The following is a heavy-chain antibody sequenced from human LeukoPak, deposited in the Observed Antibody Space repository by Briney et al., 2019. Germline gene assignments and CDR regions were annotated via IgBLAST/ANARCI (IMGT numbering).Heavy chain of an antibody. D-gene: IGHD4-17*01. V-gene: IGHV3-64*01. CDR1: GLHHYIFA. CDR3: AMESRGDYTVFDL. Sequence: GGPLSLFCAASGLHHYIFAMLGPPDAPGGGGEYVLASSNNGRSTYYANSVKGRLTIYRDNSKHTLYLPMGSLRAEDMAVYYCAMESRGDYTVFDLWGRGTLVTVST. J-gene: IGHJ2*01. CDR2: SSNNGRST.